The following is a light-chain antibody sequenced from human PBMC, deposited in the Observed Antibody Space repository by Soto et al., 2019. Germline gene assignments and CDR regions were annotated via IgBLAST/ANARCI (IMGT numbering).Light chain of an antibody. CDR3: HQSHTFPFA. CDR1: QDIANW. J-gene: IGKJ2*01. V-gene: IGKV1-12*01. Sequence: DIQMTQSPASVSASVGDRVTMTCRASQDIANWVAWYQQKPGTAPKALIFTATTLRRGVPSRFSGSGSGTEFSLTISSLQPEDFANYYCHQSHTFPFAFGQGTKVEMK. CDR2: TAT.